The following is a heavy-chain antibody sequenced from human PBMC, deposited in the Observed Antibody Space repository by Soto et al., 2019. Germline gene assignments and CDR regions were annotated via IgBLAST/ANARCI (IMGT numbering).Heavy chain of an antibody. CDR3: ASQSSYCSGGSCYYYFDY. D-gene: IGHD2-15*01. V-gene: IGHV4-30-4*01. J-gene: IGHJ4*02. CDR2: VYYSGST. Sequence: PSETLSLTCTVSGGSISSGDYYWSWIRQPPGKGLEWIGYVYYSGSTYYNPSLKSRVTISVDTSKNQFSLKLSSVTAADTAVYYCASQSSYCSGGSCYYYFDYWGQGTLVTVSS. CDR1: GGSISSGDYY.